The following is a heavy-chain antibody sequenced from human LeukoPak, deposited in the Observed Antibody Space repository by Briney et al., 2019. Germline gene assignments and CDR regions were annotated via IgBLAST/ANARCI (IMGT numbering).Heavy chain of an antibody. CDR3: ARVANYYGSGSYPGGHWFDP. Sequence: ASVKVSCKVSGYTFTGYYMHWVRLAPGQGLEWMGWINPNSGGTNYAQKFQGRVTMTRDTSISTAYMELSRLRSDDTAVYYCARVANYYGSGSYPGGHWFDPWGQGTLVTVSS. D-gene: IGHD3-10*01. V-gene: IGHV1-2*02. CDR1: GYTFTGYY. CDR2: INPNSGGT. J-gene: IGHJ5*02.